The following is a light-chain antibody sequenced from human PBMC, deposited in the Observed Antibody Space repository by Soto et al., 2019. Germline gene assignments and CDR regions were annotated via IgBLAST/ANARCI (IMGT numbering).Light chain of an antibody. Sequence: DIQLTQSASFLSPSIGDSVTITCGASQVISTSLAWYQVKPGKAPKLLIYAASTLESGVPSRFSATVSGTEFSLTITSLQPEDFATYYCQQLFDSPITFGQGTRLEIK. CDR2: AAS. CDR3: QQLFDSPIT. CDR1: QVISTS. V-gene: IGKV1-9*01. J-gene: IGKJ5*01.